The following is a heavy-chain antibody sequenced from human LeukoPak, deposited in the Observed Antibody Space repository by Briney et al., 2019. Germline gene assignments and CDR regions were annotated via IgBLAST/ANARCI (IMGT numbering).Heavy chain of an antibody. Sequence: SVKVSCKASGGTFSNYAISWVRQAPGQGLEWMGGIIPIFGTANYAQKFRGRVTITADKSTSTAYMELSSLRSEDTAVYYCARAEPDEAAAGYFDYWGQGTLVTVSS. D-gene: IGHD6-13*01. V-gene: IGHV1-69*06. J-gene: IGHJ4*02. CDR3: ARAEPDEAAAGYFDY. CDR2: IIPIFGTA. CDR1: GGTFSNYA.